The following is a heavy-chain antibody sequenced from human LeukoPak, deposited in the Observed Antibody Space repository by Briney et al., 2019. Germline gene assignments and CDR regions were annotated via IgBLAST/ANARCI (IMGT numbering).Heavy chain of an antibody. J-gene: IGHJ4*02. CDR3: AKDQGITMIAFDY. D-gene: IGHD3-22*01. V-gene: IGHV3-7*01. CDR1: GFTFSSYW. CDR2: IKEDGSEK. Sequence: PGGSLRLSCAASGFTFSSYWMTWVRQAPGKGLEWVANIKEDGSEKYYVDSVKGRFTISRDNAKNSLYLQMNSLRAEDTAVYYCAKDQGITMIAFDYWGQGTLVTVSS.